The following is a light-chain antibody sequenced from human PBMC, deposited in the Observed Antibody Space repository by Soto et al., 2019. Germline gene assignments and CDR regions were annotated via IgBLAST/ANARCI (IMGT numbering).Light chain of an antibody. V-gene: IGKV3-20*01. CDR2: GAS. J-gene: IGKJ1*01. CDR3: QQYGSLSWT. Sequence: EIVLTQSRGTLSFSRAERATLSFRASQSVSSSLAWYQQKPGQAPRLLIYGASSRATGIPDRFSGSGSGTDFTLTISRLEPEDFAVYHCQQYGSLSWTFGQGTKVDIK. CDR1: QSVSSS.